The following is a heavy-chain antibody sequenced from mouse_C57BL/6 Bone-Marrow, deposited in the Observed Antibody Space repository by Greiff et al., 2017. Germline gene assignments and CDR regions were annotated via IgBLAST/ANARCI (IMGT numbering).Heavy chain of an antibody. CDR1: GFTFSSYC. Sequence: EVKLMESGGDLVKPGGSLKLSCAASGFTFSSYCLSWVCPTPDQRVEWVATISSGGSYTYYPDSLKGRFTIYRDNAKNTLYLQMSSLKSEDTAMYYCARRGDGTMDYWGQGTSVTVSS. V-gene: IGHV5-6*02. CDR2: ISSGGSYT. J-gene: IGHJ4*01. CDR3: ARRGDGTMDY.